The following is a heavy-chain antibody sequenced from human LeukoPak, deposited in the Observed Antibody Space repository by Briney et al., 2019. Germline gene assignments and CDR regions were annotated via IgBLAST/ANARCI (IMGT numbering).Heavy chain of an antibody. CDR2: INAGNGNT. Sequence: ASVKVSCEASGYTFTSYAMHWVRQAPGQRLEWMGWINAGNGNTKYSQKFQGRVTITRDTSASTAYMELSSLRSEDTAVYYCARAPWGGYDRDWFDPWGQGTLVTVSS. CDR1: GYTFTSYA. J-gene: IGHJ5*02. CDR3: ARAPWGGYDRDWFDP. V-gene: IGHV1-3*01. D-gene: IGHD5-12*01.